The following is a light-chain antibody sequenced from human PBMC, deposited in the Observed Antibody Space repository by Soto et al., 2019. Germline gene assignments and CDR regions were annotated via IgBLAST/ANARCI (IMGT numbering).Light chain of an antibody. V-gene: IGKV3-20*01. CDR3: QQYGTSVPLT. J-gene: IGKJ4*01. Sequence: EIVLPQSPGTLSLSPGERATLSCRASQSVSSSYLAWYQQKPGQAPRLLIYGASTRATGIPDRFSGSGSATDFTLTISRLEPEDFAVYYCQQYGTSVPLTFGGGTKVDIK. CDR1: QSVSSSY. CDR2: GAS.